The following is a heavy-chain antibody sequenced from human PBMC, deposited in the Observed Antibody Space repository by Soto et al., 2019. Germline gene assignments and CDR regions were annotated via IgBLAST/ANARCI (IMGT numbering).Heavy chain of an antibody. J-gene: IGHJ4*02. V-gene: IGHV4-31*03. D-gene: IGHD3-10*01. Sequence: LSLTCTVSGGSISSSSFYCGWIRQFPGKGLEWIGYISNSGRTHYNPSLMSRITILVGTSKNQFFLELRSVTAVDTALYYCARADYATGSYYPDYWGQGTLVTVSS. CDR3: ARADYATGSYYPDY. CDR2: ISNSGRT. CDR1: GGSISSSSFY.